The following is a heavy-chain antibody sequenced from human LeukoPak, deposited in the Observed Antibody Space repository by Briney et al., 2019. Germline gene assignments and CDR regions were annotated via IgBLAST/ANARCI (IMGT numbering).Heavy chain of an antibody. V-gene: IGHV1-2*02. CDR2: INPNSGGT. J-gene: IGHJ4*02. CDR1: GYTFTGYY. CDR3: ARLLYSSSWWFDY. Sequence: ASVKVSCKASGYTFTGYYMHWVRQAPGQGLEWMGWINPNSGGTKYVQKFQGRVTMTRDTSISTAYMELSRLRSDDTAVYYCARLLYSSSWWFDYWGQGTLVTVSS. D-gene: IGHD6-13*01.